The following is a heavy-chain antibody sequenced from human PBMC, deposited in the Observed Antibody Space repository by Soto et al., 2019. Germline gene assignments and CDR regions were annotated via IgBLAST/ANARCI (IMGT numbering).Heavy chain of an antibody. CDR1: GFTFSNAW. J-gene: IGHJ3*02. V-gene: IGHV3-15*01. CDR2: IKSKTDGGTT. CDR3: PRDEYYDILTAYRMAPGTLDI. D-gene: IGHD3-9*01. Sequence: GGSLRLSCSASGFTFSNAWMSWVRQPPGKGLEWVGRIKSKTDGGTTYYAAPVKGRFTISRDDSKNSLYLQMTSLKTEATAVYYAPRDEYYDILTAYRMAPGTLDIWGQGTRLTVS.